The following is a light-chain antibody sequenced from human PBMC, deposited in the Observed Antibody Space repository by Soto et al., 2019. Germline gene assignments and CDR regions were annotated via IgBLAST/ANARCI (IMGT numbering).Light chain of an antibody. CDR3: QQYNNWPPIT. J-gene: IGKJ5*01. V-gene: IGKV3D-15*01. Sequence: EIVMTQSPASLSVSPGERATLSCRASQSVSSNLAWYQQKPGQAPRLLIYDTSARAPGTPARFSGSGSGTEFTLTISGLQSEDFAVYYCQQYNNWPPITFGQGTRLEIK. CDR1: QSVSSN. CDR2: DTS.